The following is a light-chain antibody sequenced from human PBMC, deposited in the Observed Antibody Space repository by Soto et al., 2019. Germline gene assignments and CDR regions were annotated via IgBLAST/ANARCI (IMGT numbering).Light chain of an antibody. CDR2: GAS. Sequence: IVLTQSQGTLSLSPGERATLSCRASQSVSSSYLAWYQQKPGQAPRLLIYGASSRATGIPDRFSGSGSGTDFTLTISRLEPEDFAVYYCQQYGSSPPWTFGQGTKVDIK. CDR1: QSVSSSY. V-gene: IGKV3-20*01. J-gene: IGKJ1*01. CDR3: QQYGSSPPWT.